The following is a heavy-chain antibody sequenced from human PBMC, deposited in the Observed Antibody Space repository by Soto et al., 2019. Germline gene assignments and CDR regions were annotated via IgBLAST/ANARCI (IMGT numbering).Heavy chain of an antibody. J-gene: IGHJ5*02. CDR1: GGSICSYY. D-gene: IGHD3-16*01. CDR3: AKFGERVTTPGNWFDP. CDR2: VYFSGST. Sequence: KLSETRSLTCTVAGGSICSYYWSWIRQPAGKGLEWIGRVYFSGSTKYNPSLQSRVTLSVDTSKNQFSLKLSSVTAADTAVYYCAKFGERVTTPGNWFDPWGQGTLVNASS. V-gene: IGHV4-4*07.